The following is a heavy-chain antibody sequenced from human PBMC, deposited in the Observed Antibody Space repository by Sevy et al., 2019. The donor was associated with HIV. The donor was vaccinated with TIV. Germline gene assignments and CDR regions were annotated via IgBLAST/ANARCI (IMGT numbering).Heavy chain of an antibody. D-gene: IGHD6-19*01. CDR1: GFTFDDYA. V-gene: IGHV3-9*01. CDR2: SSWNSGSI. J-gene: IGHJ5*01. CDR3: AKGIGYSNGWYSWFDS. Sequence: GGSLRLSCVASGFTFDDYAMHWVRQAPGTGPEWVSGSSWNSGSIGYAESVKGRFTISRDNAKNSLYLQMNSLRVEDTALYYCAKGIGYSNGWYSWFDSWGQGTLVTVSS.